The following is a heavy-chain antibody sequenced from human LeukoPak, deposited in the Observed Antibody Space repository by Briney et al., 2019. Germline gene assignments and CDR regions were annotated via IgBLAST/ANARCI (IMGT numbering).Heavy chain of an antibody. Sequence: ASVKVSCKASGYTFTGYYMRCVRQAPGQGLEWMGWINPTSGGPNYAQKFQGRVTMTRDTSISTAYMELSRLRSDDTAVYYCARGALITKVPGKEGYWGQGTLVTVSS. CDR1: GYTFTGYY. CDR2: INPTSGGP. V-gene: IGHV1-2*02. D-gene: IGHD3-22*01. CDR3: ARGALITKVPGKEGY. J-gene: IGHJ4*02.